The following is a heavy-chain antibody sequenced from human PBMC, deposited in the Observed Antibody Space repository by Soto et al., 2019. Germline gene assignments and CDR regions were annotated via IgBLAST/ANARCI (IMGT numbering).Heavy chain of an antibody. Sequence: QVQLQQWGAGLLKPSETLSLTCAVYGGSFSGYFWTWIRQPPGTGLEWIGEINHNGSTKYNPSLKSRVTLSVVTSNTPSSLFPPPLTAATAAVYSVSRDNITALLEYWGQGTLVTVSS. CDR2: INHNGST. CDR1: GGSFSGYF. CDR3: SRDNITALLEY. D-gene: IGHD3-10*01. V-gene: IGHV4-34*01. J-gene: IGHJ4*02.